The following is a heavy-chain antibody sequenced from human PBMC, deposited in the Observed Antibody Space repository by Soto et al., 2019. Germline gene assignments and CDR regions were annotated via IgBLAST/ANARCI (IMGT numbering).Heavy chain of an antibody. D-gene: IGHD3-10*01. CDR2: ISYDGSNK. Sequence: XGCLRLSCAASGFSFSSYAMHWVRQAPGKGLEWVAVISYDGSNKYYADSVKGRFTISRDNSKNTLYLQMNSLRAEDTAVYYCARDSPITMARGGYYGMDVWGQGTTVTVSS. CDR1: GFSFSSYA. CDR3: ARDSPITMARGGYYGMDV. J-gene: IGHJ6*02. V-gene: IGHV3-30-3*01.